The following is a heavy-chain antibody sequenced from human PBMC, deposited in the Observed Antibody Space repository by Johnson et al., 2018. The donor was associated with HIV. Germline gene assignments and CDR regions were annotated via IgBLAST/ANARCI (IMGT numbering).Heavy chain of an antibody. J-gene: IGHJ3*02. CDR2: INWNGGST. V-gene: IGHV3-20*04. CDR1: GFTFTEYG. CDR3: ARNGLVPAAKGVAFDI. Sequence: VQLVESGGGVVRPGGSLTLSCVVSGFTFTEYGMSWVRQAPGKGLEWVSGINWNGGSTGYADSVKGRFTISRDNAKNSLYLQMNSLRAEDTAVYYCARNGLVPAAKGVAFDIWGQGTMVTVSS. D-gene: IGHD2-2*01.